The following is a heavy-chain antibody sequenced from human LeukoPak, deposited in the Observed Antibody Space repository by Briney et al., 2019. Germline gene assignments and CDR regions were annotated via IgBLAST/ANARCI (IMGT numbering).Heavy chain of an antibody. D-gene: IGHD3-10*01. V-gene: IGHV1-8*01. J-gene: IGHJ2*01. CDR2: MNPNSCKT. Sequence: ASVRVSCKASGYTFTSYDIHWVRQATGQGLEWMGWMNPNSCKTGYAQRFHGRVTMTRNTSITTAYMELSSLRSEDTAMYYCASLIQNVYYGSEGAGYFDLWGRGTLVTVSS. CDR1: GYTFTSYD. CDR3: ASLIQNVYYGSEGAGYFDL.